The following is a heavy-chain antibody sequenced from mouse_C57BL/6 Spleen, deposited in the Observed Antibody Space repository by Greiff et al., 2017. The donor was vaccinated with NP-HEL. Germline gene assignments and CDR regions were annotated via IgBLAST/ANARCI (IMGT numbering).Heavy chain of an antibody. J-gene: IGHJ4*01. D-gene: IGHD4-1*01. CDR3: TRDAWDDYYAMDY. Sequence: EVKLMESGEGLVKPGGSLKLSCAASGFTFSSYAMSWVRQTPEKRLEWVAYISSGGDYIYYADTVKGRFTISRDNARNTLYLQMSSLKSEDTAMYYCTRDAWDDYYAMDYWGQGTSVTVSA. V-gene: IGHV5-9-1*02. CDR2: ISSGGDYI. CDR1: GFTFSSYA.